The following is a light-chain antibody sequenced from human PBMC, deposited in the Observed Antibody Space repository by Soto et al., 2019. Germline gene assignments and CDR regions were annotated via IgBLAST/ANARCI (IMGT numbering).Light chain of an antibody. CDR3: SSYAGSNNYV. CDR1: SSDVVAYNY. CDR2: EVS. J-gene: IGLJ1*01. Sequence: QSVLTQPPSASGSPGQSLTISCTGTSSDVVAYNYVSWYQQHPGKAPKLMIYEVSERPSGVPDRFSGSKSGNTASLTVSGLLAEDEADYYCSSYAGSNNYVLGNGTKV. V-gene: IGLV2-8*01.